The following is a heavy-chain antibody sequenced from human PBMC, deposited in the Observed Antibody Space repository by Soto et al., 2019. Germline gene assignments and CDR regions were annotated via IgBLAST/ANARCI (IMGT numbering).Heavy chain of an antibody. V-gene: IGHV4-59*12. CDR2: IYYSGST. D-gene: IGHD3-16*01. Sequence: PSETLSLTCTVSGGSISSYYWSWIRQPPGKGLEWIGYIYYSGSTNYNPSLKSRVTISVDTSKNQFSLKLSLRPDDTAVYYCVRDAPQRLGEFDSWRQGTLVTVSS. CDR1: GGSISSYY. J-gene: IGHJ5*01. CDR3: VRDAPQRLGEFDS.